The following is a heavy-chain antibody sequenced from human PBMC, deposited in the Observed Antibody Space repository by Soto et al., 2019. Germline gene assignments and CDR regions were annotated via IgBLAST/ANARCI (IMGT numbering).Heavy chain of an antibody. CDR1: GGSISSYY. CDR3: ACCGSSYYYYYGMDV. D-gene: IGHD1-26*01. CDR2: IYCSGST. Sequence: PSETLSLTCTVSGGSISSYYWSWIRQPPGKGLEWIGYIYCSGSTNYNPSLKSRVTISVDTSKNQFSLKLSSVTAADTAVYYCACCGSSYYYYYGMDVWGQGTTVTVSS. J-gene: IGHJ6*02. V-gene: IGHV4-59*01.